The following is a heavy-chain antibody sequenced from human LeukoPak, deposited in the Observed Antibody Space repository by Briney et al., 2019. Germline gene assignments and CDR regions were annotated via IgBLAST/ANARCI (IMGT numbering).Heavy chain of an antibody. CDR1: GFTFSNYG. Sequence: GGSLRLSCAASGFTFSNYGMNWVRQAPGKGLEWVSYISSSGSTIYYADSVKGRFTISRDNAKNSLYLQMNSLRAEDTAVYYCANSFTMVRGVIIKGYYYMDVWGKGTTVTISS. CDR3: ANSFTMVRGVIIKGYYYMDV. V-gene: IGHV3-48*04. D-gene: IGHD3-10*01. J-gene: IGHJ6*03. CDR2: ISSSGSTI.